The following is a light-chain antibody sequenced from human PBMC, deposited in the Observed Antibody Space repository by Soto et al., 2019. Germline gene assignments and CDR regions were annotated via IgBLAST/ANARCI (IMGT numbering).Light chain of an antibody. CDR2: AAS. V-gene: IGKV1-39*01. Sequence: DIQMTQSPSSLSASVGDRVTITCRASQSISSYLNWYQQKPGKAPKLLIYAASSLQSGVPSRFRGSRSETDLTLTISSLQPEDFATYYCQQSYSTPLTFGGGTKEEIK. J-gene: IGKJ4*01. CDR1: QSISSY. CDR3: QQSYSTPLT.